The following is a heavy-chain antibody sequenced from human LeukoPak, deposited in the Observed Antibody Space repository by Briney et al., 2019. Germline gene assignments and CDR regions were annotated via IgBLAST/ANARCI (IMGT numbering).Heavy chain of an antibody. Sequence: GGSLRLSCAASGFTFSSYAMHWVRQAPGKGLEWVAVISYDGSNKYYADSVKGRFTISRDNSKNTLYLQMNSLRAEDTAVYYCARENGDSHFDYWGQGTLVTVSS. D-gene: IGHD4-17*01. J-gene: IGHJ4*02. V-gene: IGHV3-30-3*01. CDR2: ISYDGSNK. CDR1: GFTFSSYA. CDR3: ARENGDSHFDY.